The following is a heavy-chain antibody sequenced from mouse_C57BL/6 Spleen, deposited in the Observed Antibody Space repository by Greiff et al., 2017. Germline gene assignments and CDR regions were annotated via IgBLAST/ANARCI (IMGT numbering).Heavy chain of an antibody. CDR1: GFTFSDYG. Sequence: EVLLVESGGGLVKPGGSLKLSCAASGFTFSDYGMHWVRQAPEKGLEWVAYISSGSSTIYYADTVKGRFTISRDNAKNTLFLQMPSLRSEDTAMYDCARKGNYYGRFDYWGQGTTLTVSS. J-gene: IGHJ2*01. V-gene: IGHV5-17*01. D-gene: IGHD1-1*01. CDR3: ARKGNYYGRFDY. CDR2: ISSGSSTI.